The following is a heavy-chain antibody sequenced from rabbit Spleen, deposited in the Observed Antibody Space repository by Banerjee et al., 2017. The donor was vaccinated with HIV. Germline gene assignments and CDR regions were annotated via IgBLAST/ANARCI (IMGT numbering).Heavy chain of an antibody. Sequence: QSLEESGGDLVKPGASLTLTCKASGFSFSGSLYICWVRQAPGKGLEWIACIYAIDSSGSTFYASWANGRFTISKTSSTTVTLQMTSLTAADAATYFCARDSGSSFSSYGMDLWGPGTLVTVS. D-gene: IGHD8-1*01. CDR2: IYAIDSSGST. CDR3: ARDSGSSFSSYGMDL. V-gene: IGHV1S40*01. CDR1: GFSFSGSLY. J-gene: IGHJ6*01.